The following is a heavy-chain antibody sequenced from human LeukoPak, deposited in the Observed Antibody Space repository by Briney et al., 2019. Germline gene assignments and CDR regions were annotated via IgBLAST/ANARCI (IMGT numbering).Heavy chain of an antibody. CDR3: ARAAVTTSRYFQH. Sequence: TSETLSLTCTVSGGSISSSSYYWSSIRQPPGKGLEWIGYIYNSGHTNYNPSLKSRVTISEDTSKNQLSLKLSSVTAADTAVYYCARAAVTTSRYFQHWGQGTLVTVSS. V-gene: IGHV4-61*01. CDR1: GGSISSSSYY. CDR2: IYNSGHT. D-gene: IGHD4-17*01. J-gene: IGHJ1*01.